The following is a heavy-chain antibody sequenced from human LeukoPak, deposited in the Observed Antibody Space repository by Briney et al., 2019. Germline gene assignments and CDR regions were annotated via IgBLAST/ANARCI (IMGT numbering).Heavy chain of an antibody. J-gene: IGHJ4*02. CDR2: INPNSGGT. CDR3: ARGRPFDY. Sequence: ASVKVSCKASGYTFSSYDMNWVRQAPGQGLEWMGWINPNSGGTNYAQKFQGWVTMTRDTSTSTAYMELSRLRSEDTAVYYCARGRPFDYWGQGTLVTVSS. V-gene: IGHV1-2*04. CDR1: GYTFSSYD.